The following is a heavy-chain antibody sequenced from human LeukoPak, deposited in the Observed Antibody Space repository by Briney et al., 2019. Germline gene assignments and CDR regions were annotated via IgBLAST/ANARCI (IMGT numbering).Heavy chain of an antibody. D-gene: IGHD3-22*01. J-gene: IGHJ1*01. CDR1: GFTFSSYS. CDR3: AREGYDSSGYRYFQH. Sequence: GGSLRLSCAASGFTFSSYSMNWVRQAPRKGLEWVSSISSSSSYIYYADSVKGRFTISRDNAKNSLYLQMNSLRAEDTAVYYCAREGYDSSGYRYFQHWGQGTLVTVSS. CDR2: ISSSSSYI. V-gene: IGHV3-21*01.